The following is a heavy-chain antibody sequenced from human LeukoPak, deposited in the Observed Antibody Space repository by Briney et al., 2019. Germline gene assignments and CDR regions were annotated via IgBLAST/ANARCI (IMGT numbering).Heavy chain of an antibody. CDR2: IYYSGST. Sequence: SETLSLTCTVSGGSISSYYWSWIRQPPGKGLEWIGYIYYSGSTNYNPSLKSRVTIPVDTSKNQFSLKLSSVTAADTAVYYCARDKRPYGMDVWGQGTTVTVSS. CDR1: GGSISSYY. V-gene: IGHV4-59*01. CDR3: ARDKRPYGMDV. J-gene: IGHJ6*02.